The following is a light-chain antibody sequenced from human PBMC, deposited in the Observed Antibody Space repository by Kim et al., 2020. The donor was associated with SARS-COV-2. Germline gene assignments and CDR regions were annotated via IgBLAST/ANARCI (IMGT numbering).Light chain of an antibody. CDR2: SNN. CDR1: SSNIGSNT. J-gene: IGLJ1*01. CDR3: AAWDDSLHGYV. Sequence: SELTQPPSASGTPGQRVTISCSGSSSNIGSNTVNWYQQLPGTAPKLLIYSNNQRPSGVPDRFSGSKSGTSASLAISGLQSEAEADYYVAAWDDSLHGYV. V-gene: IGLV1-44*01.